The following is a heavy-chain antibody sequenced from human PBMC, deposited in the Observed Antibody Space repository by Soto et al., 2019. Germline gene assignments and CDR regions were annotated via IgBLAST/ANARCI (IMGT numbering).Heavy chain of an antibody. CDR2: IYYSEST. D-gene: IGHD3-10*01. Sequence: SETLSLTCTVSGGSISSYYWSWIRQPPGKGLEWNGYIYYSESTNYNPSLKSRDTISVDTSKNQFSLKLSSVTAADTAVYYCARRDRYYGSGSYGPSGYYYYYMDVWGKGTTVTSP. CDR1: GGSISSYY. CDR3: ARRDRYYGSGSYGPSGYYYYYMDV. V-gene: IGHV4-59*08. J-gene: IGHJ6*03.